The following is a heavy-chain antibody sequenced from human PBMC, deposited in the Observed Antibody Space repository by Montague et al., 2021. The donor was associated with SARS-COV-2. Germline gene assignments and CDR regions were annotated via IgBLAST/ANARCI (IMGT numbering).Heavy chain of an antibody. D-gene: IGHD2/OR15-2a*01. CDR3: ARGQVTFFAILIAFPAAGAIDV. J-gene: IGHJ3*01. V-gene: IGHV4-34*01. CDR1: GGSFTDFY. CDR2: SNDRGSS. Sequence: SETLSLTCAAYGGSFTDFYWSWIRQPPGTGLEWIGESNDRGSSNYNPSLKNRVTITVDKWKNKISLKLTSVTAADTATYNCARGQVTFFAILIAFPAAGAIDVWGQGTTVAVS.